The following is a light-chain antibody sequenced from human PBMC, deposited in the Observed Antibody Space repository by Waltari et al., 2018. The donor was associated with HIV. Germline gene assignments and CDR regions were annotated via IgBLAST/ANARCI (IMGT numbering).Light chain of an antibody. V-gene: IGLV2-8*01. Sequence: QSALTQPPSASGSPGQSVTIPCTANSSDVGGYNYVSWYQQHPGKAPKLMIYEVSKRPSGVPDRFSGSKSGNTASLTVSGLQAEDEADYYCSSYAGSNNFNVVFGGGTKLTVL. CDR3: SSYAGSNNFNVV. CDR1: SSDVGGYNY. J-gene: IGLJ2*01. CDR2: EVS.